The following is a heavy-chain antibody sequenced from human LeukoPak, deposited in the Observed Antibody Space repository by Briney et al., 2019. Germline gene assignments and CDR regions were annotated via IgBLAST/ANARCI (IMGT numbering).Heavy chain of an antibody. D-gene: IGHD3-3*01. CDR3: ARDLYDFWSGLDY. CDR2: IIPIFGSA. CDR1: GGTFSSYA. Sequence: SVKVSCKASGGTFSSYAISWVRQAPGQGLEGMGRIIPIFGSANYAQKFQGTVTITTDESTSTAYMELSSLRSEDTAVYYCARDLYDFWSGLDYWGQGTLVTVSS. V-gene: IGHV1-69*05. J-gene: IGHJ4*02.